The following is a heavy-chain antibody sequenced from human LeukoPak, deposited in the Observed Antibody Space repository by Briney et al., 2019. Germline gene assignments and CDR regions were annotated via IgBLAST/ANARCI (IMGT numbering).Heavy chain of an antibody. CDR2: ISSSSSYI. Sequence: SGGSLRLSCAASGLIFGSYSMNWVRQAPGKGLEWVSSISSSSSYIYYADSVKGRFTISRDNAKNSLYLQMNSLRAEDTAVYYCASRSDTAMVTRDYWGQGTLVTVSS. D-gene: IGHD5-18*01. V-gene: IGHV3-21*01. CDR3: ASRSDTAMVTRDY. J-gene: IGHJ4*02. CDR1: GLIFGSYS.